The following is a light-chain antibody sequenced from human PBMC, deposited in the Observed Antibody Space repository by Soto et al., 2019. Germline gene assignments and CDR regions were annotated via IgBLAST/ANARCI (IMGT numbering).Light chain of an antibody. V-gene: IGKV3-20*01. Sequence: IVLTQSPGTLSLSPGERATLSCRASQSVSITSLAWYQQKPGQAPRLLIYGASIRATDIADRFSGSGSGTDFTLTISRLEPEDSAVYYCQQYGSSGVTFGPGTKVDIK. CDR2: GAS. CDR3: QQYGSSGVT. J-gene: IGKJ3*01. CDR1: QSVSITS.